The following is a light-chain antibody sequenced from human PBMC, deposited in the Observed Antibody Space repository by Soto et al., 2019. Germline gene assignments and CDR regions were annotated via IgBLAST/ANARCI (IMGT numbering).Light chain of an antibody. Sequence: ETVLTQSPATLSLSPGERATLSCRASHSVDIYLAWYQQKPGQAPRLLIYDASNRATGIPDRFTSSGSGTDFTLTISSLEPEDFAVYYCQQRKHWPPLTFGGGTKVEIK. J-gene: IGKJ4*01. V-gene: IGKV3-11*01. CDR1: HSVDIY. CDR3: QQRKHWPPLT. CDR2: DAS.